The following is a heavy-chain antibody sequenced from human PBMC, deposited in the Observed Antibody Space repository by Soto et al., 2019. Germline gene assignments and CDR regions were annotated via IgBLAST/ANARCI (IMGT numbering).Heavy chain of an antibody. CDR3: ARAPNRYMDV. Sequence: PGWSLRLSCAASGVTLSSYSMDGVRQAPGKGLEWVSSISSGDGNSRTYADSVKGRFTISRDNAKNTVYLQMNTLRAEDTALYFCARAPNRYMDVWGIGTTVTVSS. J-gene: IGHJ6*03. V-gene: IGHV3-74*01. CDR2: ISSGDGNSR. CDR1: GVTLSSYS.